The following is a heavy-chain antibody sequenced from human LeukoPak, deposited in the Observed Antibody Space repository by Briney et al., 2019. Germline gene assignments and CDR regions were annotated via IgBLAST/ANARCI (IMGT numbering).Heavy chain of an antibody. CDR2: IYPGDSDT. D-gene: IGHD3-16*02. CDR3: ARRRSTFGGVIVTTNDAFDI. Sequence: GESLQISCEGSGYSFTSYWIGWVRQLPGKGLEWMGIIYPGDSDTRHSPSFQGQVTISADKSISTAYLQWSSLKASDTAMYYCARRRSTFGGVIVTTNDAFDIWGQGTMVTVSS. CDR1: GYSFTSYW. V-gene: IGHV5-51*01. J-gene: IGHJ3*02.